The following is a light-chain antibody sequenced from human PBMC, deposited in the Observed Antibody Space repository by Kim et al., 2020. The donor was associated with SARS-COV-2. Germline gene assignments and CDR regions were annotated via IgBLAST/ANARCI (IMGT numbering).Light chain of an antibody. J-gene: IGKJ5*01. CDR3: QQYNNLQAIT. CDR2: DAS. Sequence: DIQLTQSPSSVSASVGDSVTITCQASQDIRKFLNWYQHKPGKAPELLISDASTLRTGVPSRLSGSASGTHFTFTISNLQPEDIATYYCQQYNNLQAITFGQGTRLEIK. CDR1: QDIRKF. V-gene: IGKV1-33*01.